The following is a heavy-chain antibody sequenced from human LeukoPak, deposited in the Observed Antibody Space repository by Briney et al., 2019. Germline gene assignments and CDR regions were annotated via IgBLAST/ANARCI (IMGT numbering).Heavy chain of an antibody. CDR2: ISTYNGNT. CDR3: ARGDYGASNDY. V-gene: IGHV1-18*01. J-gene: IGHJ4*02. CDR1: GYTFANYG. D-gene: IGHD4-17*01. Sequence: ASVKVSCKASGYTFANYGISWVRQAPGQGLEWMGWISTYNGNTDYAQKLQGRVTMTTDTSTTTAYMELRSLRSDDTALYYCARGDYGASNDYWGQGTLVTVSS.